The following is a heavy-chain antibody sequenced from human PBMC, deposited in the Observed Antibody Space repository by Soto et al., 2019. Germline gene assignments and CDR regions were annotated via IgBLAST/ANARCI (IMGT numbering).Heavy chain of an antibody. V-gene: IGHV2-26*01. D-gene: IGHD2-15*01. Sequence: QVTLKESGPVLVKPTETLTLTCTVSGFSLSNVRMSVSWIRQPPGKALEWLAHIFSNDEKSYSTSLKSRLTISKDTSRGQVVLTMTNLDTVDTATYYCARTSIVSFLFDSWGQGTLVTVS. CDR2: IFSNDEK. J-gene: IGHJ4*02. CDR1: GFSLSNVRMS. CDR3: ARTSIVSFLFDS.